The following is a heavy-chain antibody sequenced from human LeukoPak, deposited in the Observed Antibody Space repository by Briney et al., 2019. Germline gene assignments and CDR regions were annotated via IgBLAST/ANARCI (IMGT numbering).Heavy chain of an antibody. CDR1: GFTFSSYG. V-gene: IGHV3-30*03. J-gene: IGHJ1*01. CDR3: ATGGSSGYYLAFAPNRAEYFQH. Sequence: GGSLRLSCAASGFTFSSYGMHWVRQAPGKGLEWVAVISFDGSNKNYADSVKGRFTISRDNSKNTLYLQMNSLRAEDTAVYYCATGGSSGYYLAFAPNRAEYFQHWGQGTLVTVSS. CDR2: ISFDGSNK. D-gene: IGHD3-22*01.